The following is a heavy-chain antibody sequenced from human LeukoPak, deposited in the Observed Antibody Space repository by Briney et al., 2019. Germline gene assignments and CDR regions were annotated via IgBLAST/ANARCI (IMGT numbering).Heavy chain of an antibody. Sequence: SVKVSCKASGGTFSSYAISWVRQAPGQGLEWMGRIIPIFGIANYAQKFQGRVTITADKSTSTAYMELSSLRSEDTAVYYCARVPTIAVAVVEAFDIWGQGTMVTVSS. D-gene: IGHD6-19*01. CDR3: ARVPTIAVAVVEAFDI. CDR2: IIPIFGIA. V-gene: IGHV1-69*04. CDR1: GGTFSSYA. J-gene: IGHJ3*02.